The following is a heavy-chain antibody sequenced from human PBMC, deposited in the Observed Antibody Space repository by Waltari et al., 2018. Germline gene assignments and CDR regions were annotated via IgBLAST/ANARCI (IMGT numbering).Heavy chain of an antibody. CDR1: GFSLSHFG. D-gene: IGHD3-10*01. CDR3: AKVRRSDYFGSGSYPYYDF. V-gene: IGHV3-30*02. CDR2: ASFDGSTT. J-gene: IGHJ4*02. Sequence: QVQLAESGGGVVQPGVSLRLSGAASGFSLSHFGLLCVRQAPGKGLEWVALASFDGSTTYYADSVRGRFTISRDNSKNTLYLDINTLRVDDTAIYYCAKVRRSDYFGSGSYPYYDFWGQGTLVSVSS.